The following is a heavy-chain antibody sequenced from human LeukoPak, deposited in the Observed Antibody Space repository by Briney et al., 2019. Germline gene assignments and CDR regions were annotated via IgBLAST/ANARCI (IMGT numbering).Heavy chain of an antibody. J-gene: IGHJ5*02. Sequence: SETLSLTCTVSGASISSGYYYWSWLRQSPGKGLEGIGYIYYGGTTYYSPSLKSRLTISLDTSKNHLSLKLTSVTAADPAIYYCARDNDDGDYVGWFDPWGQGTLVTVSS. V-gene: IGHV4-30-4*01. D-gene: IGHD4-17*01. CDR3: ARDNDDGDYVGWFDP. CDR1: GASISSGYYY. CDR2: IYYGGTT.